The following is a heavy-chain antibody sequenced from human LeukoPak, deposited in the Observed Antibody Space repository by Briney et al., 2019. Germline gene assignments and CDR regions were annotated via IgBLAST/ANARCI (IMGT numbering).Heavy chain of an antibody. J-gene: IGHJ4*02. D-gene: IGHD4-17*01. CDR1: GFTVSSNY. V-gene: IGHV3-66*02. Sequence: GGSLRLSCAASGFTVSSNYMSWVRQAPGKGLEWVSVIYSGGSTYYADSVKGRFTISRDNSKNTLYLQMNSLRAEDTAVYYCASIVYGDRNDYWGQGTLVTVSS. CDR3: ASIVYGDRNDY. CDR2: IYSGGST.